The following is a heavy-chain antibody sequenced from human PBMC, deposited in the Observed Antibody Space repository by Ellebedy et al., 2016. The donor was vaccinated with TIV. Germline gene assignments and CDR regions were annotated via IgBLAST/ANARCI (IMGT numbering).Heavy chain of an antibody. V-gene: IGHV3-23*01. J-gene: IGHJ3*02. D-gene: IGHD1-26*01. CDR2: INGRGGTT. CDR1: GFTFVSHA. Sequence: GESLKISCAASGFTFVSHAMTWVRQAPGTGLEWVSAINGRGGTTYYADSVKGRFTISRDNSENTLYLQMNNLRAEDTAIYYCADDPWGVGPAFDIWGQGTMVTVSS. CDR3: ADDPWGVGPAFDI.